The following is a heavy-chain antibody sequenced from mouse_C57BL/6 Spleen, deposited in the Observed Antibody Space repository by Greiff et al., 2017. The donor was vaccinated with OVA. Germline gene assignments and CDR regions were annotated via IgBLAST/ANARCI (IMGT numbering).Heavy chain of an antibody. D-gene: IGHD2-2*01. CDR3: ARGYGYDGYAMDY. V-gene: IGHV1-64*01. CDR1: GYTFTSYW. Sequence: QVQLQQPGAELVKPGASVKLSCKASGYTFTSYWMHWVKQRPGQGLEWIGMIHPNSGSTNYNEKFKSKATLTVDKSSSTAYMQLSSLTSEDSAVYYCARGYGYDGYAMDYWGQGTSVTVSS. J-gene: IGHJ4*01. CDR2: IHPNSGST.